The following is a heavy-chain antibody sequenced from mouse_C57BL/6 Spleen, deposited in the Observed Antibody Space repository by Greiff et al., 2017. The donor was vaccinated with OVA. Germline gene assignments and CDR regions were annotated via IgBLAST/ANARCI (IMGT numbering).Heavy chain of an antibody. CDR3: ARSVTTVYYFDY. CDR2: INPSTGGT. CDR1: GYTFTGYY. V-gene: IGHV1-42*01. J-gene: IGHJ2*01. D-gene: IGHD2-3*01. Sequence: EVQLQQSGAELVKPGASVKLSCKASGYTFTGYYMNWVKQSPEKSLEWIGEINPSTGGTTYNQKFKGKATLTVDTSSSTAYMQLNSLTSEDSAVYNWARSVTTVYYFDYWGQGTTLTVSS.